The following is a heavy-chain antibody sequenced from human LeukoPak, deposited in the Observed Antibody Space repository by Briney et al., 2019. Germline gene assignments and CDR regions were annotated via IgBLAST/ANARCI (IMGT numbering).Heavy chain of an antibody. D-gene: IGHD5-12*01. V-gene: IGHV3-30*04. CDR1: GFTFSSYA. CDR2: ISYDGSNK. J-gene: IGHJ4*02. CDR3: ARDENIVATSSPFDY. Sequence: GGSLRLSCAASGFTFSSYAMRWVRQAPGKGLEWVAVISYDGSNKYYADSVKGRFTISRDNSKNTLYLQMNSLRAEDTAVYYCARDENIVATSSPFDYWGQGTLVTVSS.